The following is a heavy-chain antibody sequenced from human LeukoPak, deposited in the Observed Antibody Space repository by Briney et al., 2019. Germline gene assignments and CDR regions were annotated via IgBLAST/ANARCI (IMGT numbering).Heavy chain of an antibody. CDR1: GYSFTSYW. J-gene: IGHJ5*02. CDR3: ARGLPSGRDGYHGGHWFDP. Sequence: GESLKISCKGSGYSFTSYWIGWVRQMPGKGLEWMGIIYPGDSDTRYSPSFQGQVTISADKSISTAYLQWSSLKALDTAMYYCARGLPSGRDGYHGGHWFDPWGQGTLVTVSS. V-gene: IGHV5-51*01. CDR2: IYPGDSDT. D-gene: IGHD5-24*01.